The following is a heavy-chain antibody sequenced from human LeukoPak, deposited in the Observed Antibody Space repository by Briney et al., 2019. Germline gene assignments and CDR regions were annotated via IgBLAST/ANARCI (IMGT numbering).Heavy chain of an antibody. CDR2: TSSTSTFI. CDR1: GFTFSRHS. V-gene: IGHV3-21*01. J-gene: IGHJ6*03. D-gene: IGHD3-22*01. Sequence: GGSLRLSCAASGFTFSRHSMNWVRQAPGKGLEWVASTSSTSTFIYSADSVKGRFTISRDTAKNSLFLQMNSLRAEDTAIYYCARDYFDSSDYPQTYYYYYMDVWGKGTTVTVSS. CDR3: ARDYFDSSDYPQTYYYYYMDV.